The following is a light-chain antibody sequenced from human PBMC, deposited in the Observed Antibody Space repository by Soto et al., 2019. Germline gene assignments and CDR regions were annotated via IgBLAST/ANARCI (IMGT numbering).Light chain of an antibody. CDR3: QQYGDSHLT. V-gene: IGKV3-20*01. J-gene: IGKJ4*01. CDR1: QIVSSNY. Sequence: IVFAQSPGTLSLSPGDRATLSGRASQIVSSNYLAWYQQKPGQAPRLLISGASGRATGIPDRFIGSGSGTDFTLPISRLEPEDYAVYYCQQYGDSHLTFGGGTKVDIK. CDR2: GAS.